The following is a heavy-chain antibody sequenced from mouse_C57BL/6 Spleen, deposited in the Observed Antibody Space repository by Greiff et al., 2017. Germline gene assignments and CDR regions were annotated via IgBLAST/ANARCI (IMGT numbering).Heavy chain of an antibody. J-gene: IGHJ2*01. CDR3: ARACITTVVATDY. D-gene: IGHD1-1*01. CDR1: GYTFTSYW. V-gene: IGHV1-55*01. Sequence: QVQLKESGAELVKPGASVKMSCKASGYTFTSYWITWVKQRPGQGLEWIGDIYPGSGSTNYNEKFKSKATLTVDTSSSTAYMQLSSLTSEDSAVYYCARACITTVVATDYWGQGTTLTVSS. CDR2: IYPGSGST.